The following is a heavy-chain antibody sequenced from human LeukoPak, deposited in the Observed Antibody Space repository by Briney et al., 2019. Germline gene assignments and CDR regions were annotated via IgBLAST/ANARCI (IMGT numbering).Heavy chain of an antibody. CDR3: AKGGILGYCSGGSCYSFDY. Sequence: SGGSLRLSCAASRFTFSSYAMSWVRQAPGKGLEWVSAISGSGGSTYYADSVKGRFTISRDNSKNTLYLQMNSLRAEDTAVYYCAKGGILGYCSGGSCYSFDYWGQGTLVTVSS. CDR2: ISGSGGST. D-gene: IGHD2-15*01. CDR1: RFTFSSYA. V-gene: IGHV3-23*01. J-gene: IGHJ4*02.